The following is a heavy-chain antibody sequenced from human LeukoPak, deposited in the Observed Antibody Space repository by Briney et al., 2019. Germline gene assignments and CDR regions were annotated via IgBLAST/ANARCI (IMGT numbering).Heavy chain of an antibody. CDR3: ARGGSGSGYLYYFDY. CDR1: GYTFTGYY. CDR2: INPNSGGT. Sequence: ASVKVSCKASGYTFTGYYMHWARQAPGQGLEWMGRINPNSGGTNYAQKFQGRVTMTRDTSISTAYMELSRLRSDDTAVYYCARGGSGSGYLYYFDYWGQGTLVSVSS. J-gene: IGHJ4*01. D-gene: IGHD3-10*01. V-gene: IGHV1-2*06.